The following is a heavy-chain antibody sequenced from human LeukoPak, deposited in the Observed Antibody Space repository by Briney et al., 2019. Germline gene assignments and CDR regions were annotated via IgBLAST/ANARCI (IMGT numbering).Heavy chain of an antibody. D-gene: IGHD3-9*01. J-gene: IGHJ4*02. CDR3: ARQGYDILTGYDY. V-gene: IGHV1-69*05. Sequence: EASVKVSCKASGGTFSSYAISWVRQAPGQGLEWMGRIIPIFGTANYAQKFQGRVTITTDESTSTAYMELSSLRSEDTAVYYCARQGYDILTGYDYWGQGTLVTVSS. CDR1: GGTFSSYA. CDR2: IIPIFGTA.